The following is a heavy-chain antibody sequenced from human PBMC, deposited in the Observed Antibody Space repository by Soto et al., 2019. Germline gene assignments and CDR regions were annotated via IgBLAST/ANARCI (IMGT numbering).Heavy chain of an antibody. CDR3: LRAYGSNVFDY. J-gene: IGHJ4*02. CDR2: TYYRSKWYN. CDR1: GDSVSSNSAA. D-gene: IGHD2-8*01. Sequence: PSQTLSLTCVISGDSVSSNSAAWTWIRQSPSRGLEWLGRTYYRSKWYNDYAMSVKSRITINPDTSKNQFSLLLNSVTPEDTAVYYCLRAYGSNVFDYWGQGTLVTVPQ. V-gene: IGHV6-1*01.